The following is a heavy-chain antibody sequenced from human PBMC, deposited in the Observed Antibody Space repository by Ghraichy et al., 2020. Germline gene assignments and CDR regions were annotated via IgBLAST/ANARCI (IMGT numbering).Heavy chain of an antibody. J-gene: IGHJ4*02. V-gene: IGHV3-23*01. Sequence: GVSLRLSCAASGFTFSSYAMSWARQAPGKGLEWVSGISGSGDSTYYGDSVKGRFTISRDNSKNTLYLQMNSLRAEDTAVYYCAKMMSSGSYLYDFDYWGQGTLVTGSS. CDR1: GFTFSSYA. CDR3: AKMMSSGSYLYDFDY. CDR2: ISGSGDST. D-gene: IGHD1-26*01.